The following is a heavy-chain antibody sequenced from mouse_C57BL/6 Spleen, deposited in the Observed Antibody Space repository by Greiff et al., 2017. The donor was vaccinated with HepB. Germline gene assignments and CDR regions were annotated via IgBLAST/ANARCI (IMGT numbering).Heavy chain of an antibody. V-gene: IGHV1-66*01. J-gene: IGHJ4*01. Sequence: VKLVESGPELVKPGASVKISCKASGYSFTSYYIHWVKQRPGQGLEWIGWIYPGSGNTKYNEKFKGKATLTADTSSSTAYMQLSGLTSDDSAVYHCARLGSPSYAMYYWGQGTSVTVSS. CDR3: ARLGSPSYAMYY. CDR2: IYPGSGNT. CDR1: GYSFTSYY. D-gene: IGHD4-1*01.